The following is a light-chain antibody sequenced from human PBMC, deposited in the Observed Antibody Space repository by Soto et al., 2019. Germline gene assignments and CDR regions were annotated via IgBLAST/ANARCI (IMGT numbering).Light chain of an antibody. J-gene: IGKJ1*01. Sequence: EILMPQSPAPPSVSPGEKATLSCRASQSVSSNLAWYQQKPCQAPRLLIYGASTRATGIPARFSGSGSGTEFTLTISSLQSEDFAVYYCQQYNNWPRTFGQGTKVDIK. CDR2: GAS. CDR3: QQYNNWPRT. V-gene: IGKV3-15*01. CDR1: QSVSSN.